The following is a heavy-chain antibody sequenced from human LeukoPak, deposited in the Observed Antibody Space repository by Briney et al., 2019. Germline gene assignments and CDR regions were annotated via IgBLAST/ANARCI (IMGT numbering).Heavy chain of an antibody. CDR2: IYDGGST. V-gene: IGHV4-4*07. J-gene: IGHJ5*02. D-gene: IGHD3-10*01. CDR3: ARDSGTSGEVKFDP. Sequence: TSETLSLTCTVSGGSVNSYYLSWIRQPAGKTLEWIGRIYDGGSTNYNPSLKSRVTMSVDTSKNQISLKLKSVTAADTAVYYCARDSGTSGEVKFDPWGQGALVAVSS. CDR1: GGSVNSYY.